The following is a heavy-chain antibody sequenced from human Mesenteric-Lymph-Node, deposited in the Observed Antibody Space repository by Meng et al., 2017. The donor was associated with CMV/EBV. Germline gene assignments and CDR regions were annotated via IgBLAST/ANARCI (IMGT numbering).Heavy chain of an antibody. CDR1: GGRFRRYL. D-gene: IGHD2/OR15-2a*01. CDR3: AGITFPGVVIRSYYNNAMDV. V-gene: IGHV1-69*05. CDR2: IIPMYGTA. J-gene: IGHJ6*02. Sequence: SVKVSCKASGGRFRRYLFTWVRQAPGQGLEWMGGIIPMYGTADYGQKLQGRVTITMDESTTTVFMELASLRSDDTAVYYCAGITFPGVVIRSYYNNAMDVWGQGTTVTVSS.